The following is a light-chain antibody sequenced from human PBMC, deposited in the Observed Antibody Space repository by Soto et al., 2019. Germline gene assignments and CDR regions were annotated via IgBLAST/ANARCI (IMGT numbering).Light chain of an antibody. CDR2: SNS. J-gene: IGLJ1*01. CDR1: SSNIGSNT. CDR3: AAWDDSLNGFYV. Sequence: QSVLTQPPSASGTPGQRVTISCSGSSSNIGSNTVNWYQQLPGTAPKLLIYSNSQRPSGVPDRFSGSKSGTSASLAISVLQSEDEADYYCAAWDDSLNGFYVFGTGTKVTVL. V-gene: IGLV1-44*01.